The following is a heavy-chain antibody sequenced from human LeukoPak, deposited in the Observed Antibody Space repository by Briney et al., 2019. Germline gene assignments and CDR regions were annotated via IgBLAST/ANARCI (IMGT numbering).Heavy chain of an antibody. Sequence: PGGSLGLSCAASGFTVSSNYMSWVRQAPGKGLEWISSISGSGGSTYYADSVKGRFTISRDKSKNTLYLQMNSLRADDTAVYYCAKDGGQEVDYWGQGTLVTVSS. CDR3: AKDGGQEVDY. D-gene: IGHD3-16*01. CDR2: ISGSGGST. CDR1: GFTVSSNY. J-gene: IGHJ4*02. V-gene: IGHV3-23*01.